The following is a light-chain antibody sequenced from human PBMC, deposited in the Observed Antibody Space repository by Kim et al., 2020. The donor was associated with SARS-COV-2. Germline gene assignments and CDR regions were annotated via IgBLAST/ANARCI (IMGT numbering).Light chain of an antibody. CDR3: CSYAGSSTFVV. CDR1: SSDVGNYNL. V-gene: IGLV2-23*02. Sequence: QSVLTQPASVSGSPGQSITISCTGTSSDVGNYNLVSWYRQRPGKAPKLIIFEVSKRPSGVSDRFSGSKSGDTASLTISGLQAEDEGDYYCCSYAGSSTFVVFGGGTQLTVL. J-gene: IGLJ2*01. CDR2: EVS.